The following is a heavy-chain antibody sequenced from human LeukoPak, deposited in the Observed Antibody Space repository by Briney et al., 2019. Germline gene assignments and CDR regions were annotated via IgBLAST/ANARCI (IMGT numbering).Heavy chain of an antibody. CDR2: IIPIFGTA. D-gene: IGHD6-13*01. J-gene: IGHJ6*02. CDR3: ASPNRIAAAGSYYYGMDV. CDR1: GGTFSSYA. V-gene: IGHV1-69*13. Sequence: SVKVSCKASGGTFSSYAISWVRQAPGQGLEWMGGIIPIFGTANYAQKFQGRVTITADESTGTAYMELSSLRSEDTAVYYCASPNRIAAAGSYYYGMDVWGQGTTVTVSS.